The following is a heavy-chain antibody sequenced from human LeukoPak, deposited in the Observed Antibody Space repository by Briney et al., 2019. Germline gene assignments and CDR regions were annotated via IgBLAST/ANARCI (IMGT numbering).Heavy chain of an antibody. J-gene: IGHJ4*02. V-gene: IGHV4-59*12. CDR1: GGSISSYY. D-gene: IGHD7-27*01. Sequence: SETLSLTCTVSGGSISSYYWSWIRQPPGKGLEWIGYIYYSGSTYYNPSLKSRVTISVDTSKNQFSLKLSSVTAADTAVYYCARGETGDLGAYWGQGTLVTVSS. CDR2: IYYSGST. CDR3: ARGETGDLGAY.